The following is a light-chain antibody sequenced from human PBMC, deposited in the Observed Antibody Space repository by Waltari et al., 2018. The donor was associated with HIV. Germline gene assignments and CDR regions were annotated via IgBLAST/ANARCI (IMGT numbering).Light chain of an antibody. J-gene: IGKJ4*01. Sequence: DVQMTQSPSSPSASVGDTVTITCQANRIISTNLNWYQQQPGKAPKLLIYSASSLQSGVPSRFSGSGSVIDFTLTIISLQPEDFATYYCQQSYGTPLTFGGGTKVEIK. V-gene: IGKV1-39*01. CDR2: SAS. CDR1: RIISTN. CDR3: QQSYGTPLT.